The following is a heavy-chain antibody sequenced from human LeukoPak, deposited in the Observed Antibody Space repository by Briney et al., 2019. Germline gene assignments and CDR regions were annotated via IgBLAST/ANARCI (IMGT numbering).Heavy chain of an antibody. J-gene: IGHJ4*02. Sequence: SETLSLTCTVSGGSISSYYWSWIRQPPGKGLEWIGYIYYSGSTNYNPSLKSRVTISVGTSKNQFSLRLSSVTAADTAVYYCARGGIAVAGLSYYFDYWGQGTLVTVSS. CDR3: ARGGIAVAGLSYYFDY. D-gene: IGHD6-19*01. CDR2: IYYSGST. CDR1: GGSISSYY. V-gene: IGHV4-59*01.